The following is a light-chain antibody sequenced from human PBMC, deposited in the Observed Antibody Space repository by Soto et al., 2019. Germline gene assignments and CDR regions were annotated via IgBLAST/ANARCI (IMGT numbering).Light chain of an antibody. CDR3: QQFNSYHQIT. J-gene: IGKJ5*01. V-gene: IGKV1-13*02. CDR1: QGISSA. CDR2: DAS. Sequence: AIQLTQSPSSLSASVGDRVTITCRASQGISSALAWYQQKPGKAPKLLIYDASSLESGVPSRFSGSGSGTDFTLTISSLQPEDFATYYCQQFNSYHQITFGQGTRLEIK.